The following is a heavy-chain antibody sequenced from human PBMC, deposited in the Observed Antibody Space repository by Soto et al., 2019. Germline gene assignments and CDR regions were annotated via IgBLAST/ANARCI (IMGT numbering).Heavy chain of an antibody. D-gene: IGHD5-12*01. CDR1: GGTFSSYA. J-gene: IGHJ6*02. CDR3: ARSVAKYYYSGMDV. V-gene: IGHV1-69*12. CDR2: ITPIFGTA. Sequence: QVQLVQSGAEVKKPGSSVKVSCKASGGTFSSYAISWVRQAPGQGLEWMGGITPIFGTANYAQKFQGRVTITADASTSTAYMELSSRRSEDTAVYYCARSVAKYYYSGMDVWGQGTTVTVSS.